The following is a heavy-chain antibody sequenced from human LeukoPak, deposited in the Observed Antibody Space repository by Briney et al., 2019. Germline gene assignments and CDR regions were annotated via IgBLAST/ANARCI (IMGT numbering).Heavy chain of an antibody. CDR3: AREPHSMKYYYGSGSLAGILDV. D-gene: IGHD3-10*01. CDR2: TSYSGNT. CDR1: GGSISSFY. V-gene: IGHV4-59*01. Sequence: SETLSLTCSVSGGSISSFYCSWIRQPPGKGLEWIGYTSYSGNTNYNPSLKSRVTMSVDTSRKQFSLRLTSVTAADTAVYYCAREPHSMKYYYGSGSLAGILDVWGKGTTVTVSS. J-gene: IGHJ6*04.